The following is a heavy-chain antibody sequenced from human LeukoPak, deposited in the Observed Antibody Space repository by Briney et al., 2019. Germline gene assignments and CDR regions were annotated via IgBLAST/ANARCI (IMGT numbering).Heavy chain of an antibody. CDR1: GYTFTGYY. D-gene: IGHD2-2*01. CDR2: INPNSGDT. V-gene: IGHV1-2*02. J-gene: IGHJ6*03. CDR3: ARNGVGEYQLRLYYMDV. Sequence: ASVKVSCKASGYTFTGYYMHWVRQAPGQGLEWMGWINPNSGDTNYAQKFLGRVTMTRDTSINTAYVELSSLRSEDTAVYYCARNGVGEYQLRLYYMDVWGKGTTVTVSS.